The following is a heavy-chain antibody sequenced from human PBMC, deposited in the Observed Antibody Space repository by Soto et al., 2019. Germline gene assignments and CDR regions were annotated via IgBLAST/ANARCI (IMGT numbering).Heavy chain of an antibody. CDR3: ARDLRADY. D-gene: IGHD3-16*01. CDR2: ISSSSSAI. CDR1: GFTFSSYS. J-gene: IGHJ4*02. Sequence: GGSLRLSCAASGFTFSSYSMNWVRQAPGRGLEWVSYISSSSSAIYYADSVKGRFTISRDNAKNSLYLQMNSLSDEDTAVYYCARDLRADYWGQGTLVTVSS. V-gene: IGHV3-48*02.